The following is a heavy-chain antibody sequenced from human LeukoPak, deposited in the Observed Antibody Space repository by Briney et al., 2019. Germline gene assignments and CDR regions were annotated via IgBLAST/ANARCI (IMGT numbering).Heavy chain of an antibody. V-gene: IGHV3-23*01. CDR2: ISGSGGNT. Sequence: GGSLRLSCAASGFTFSSYAMSWVRQAPGKGLEWVSAISGSGGNTYYADSVKGRFTISRDNSKNTLFLQMNSVRAEDTAVYYGAKRGSYFSGTTGYDYWGQGTLVTVSS. CDR3: AKRGSYFSGTTGYDY. J-gene: IGHJ4*02. CDR1: GFTFSSYA. D-gene: IGHD2-2*01.